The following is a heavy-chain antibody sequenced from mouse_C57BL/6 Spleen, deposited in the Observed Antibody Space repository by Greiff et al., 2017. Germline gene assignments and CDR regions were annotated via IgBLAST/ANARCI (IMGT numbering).Heavy chain of an antibody. CDR2: ISSGGDYI. CDR1: GFTFSSYA. CDR3: TRGDYYGSSYWYCDV. V-gene: IGHV5-9-1*02. D-gene: IGHD1-1*01. Sequence: EVMLVESGEGLVKPGGSLKLSCAASGFTFSSYAMSWVRQTPEKRLEWVAYISSGGDYIYYADTVKGRFTISRDNARNTLYLQMSSLKSEDTAMYYCTRGDYYGSSYWYCDVWGTGTTVTVSS. J-gene: IGHJ1*03.